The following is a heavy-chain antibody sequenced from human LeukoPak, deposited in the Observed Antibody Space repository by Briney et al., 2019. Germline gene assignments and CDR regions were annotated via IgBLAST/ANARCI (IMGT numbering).Heavy chain of an antibody. CDR3: ARDPPYCSSASCHIDY. CDR2: ISGSGDNT. J-gene: IGHJ4*02. Sequence: GGSLRLSCAASGFTFSSYTMSWVRQVPGKGLEWVSVISGSGDNTYYADSVKGRFTISRDNAKNSLYLQMNSLRAEDTAVYYCARDPPYCSSASCHIDYWGQGTLVTVSS. CDR1: GFTFSSYT. D-gene: IGHD2-2*01. V-gene: IGHV3-23*01.